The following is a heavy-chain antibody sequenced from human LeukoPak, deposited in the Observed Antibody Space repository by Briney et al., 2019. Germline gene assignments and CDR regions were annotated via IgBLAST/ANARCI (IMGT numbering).Heavy chain of an antibody. V-gene: IGHV4-59*08. J-gene: IGHJ5*02. CDR2: IYYSGST. Sequence: TSETLSLTCTVSGGSISSYYWSWIRQPPGKGLKWIGYIYYSGSTNYNPSLKSRVTISVDTSKNQFSLKLSSVTAADTAVYYCARGARIVVVPAAMFYSGWFDPWGQGTLVTVSS. CDR3: ARGARIVVVPAAMFYSGWFDP. D-gene: IGHD2-2*01. CDR1: GGSISSYY.